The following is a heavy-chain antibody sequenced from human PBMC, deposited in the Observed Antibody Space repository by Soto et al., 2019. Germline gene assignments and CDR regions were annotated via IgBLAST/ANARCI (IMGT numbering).Heavy chain of an antibody. D-gene: IGHD5-12*01. J-gene: IGHJ5*02. Sequence: SETLSLTCAVYGGSFSGYDWTWIRQPPGTGLEWIGEINHSGSSNYNPSLKSRVTVSVDTSKNQFSLKLSSVTAADTAVYYCARDISYSGYELSWFDPWGQGTLVTVS. CDR3: ARDISYSGYELSWFDP. CDR2: INHSGSS. V-gene: IGHV4-34*01. CDR1: GGSFSGYD.